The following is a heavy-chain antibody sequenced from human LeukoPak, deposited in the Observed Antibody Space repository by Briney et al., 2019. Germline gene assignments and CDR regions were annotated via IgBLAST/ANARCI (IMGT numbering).Heavy chain of an antibody. Sequence: ASVKVSCKASGFTFSDDYMHWVRQAPGQGPEWIGWINPKSGSTNYAQKLQGRVTMTRDTSISTAYMEVNRLRSDDTAVYYCGRRCSCVTCYSDAFDLWGQGTMVTAS. D-gene: IGHD2-15*01. CDR3: GRRCSCVTCYSDAFDL. V-gene: IGHV1-2*02. CDR1: GFTFSDDY. CDR2: INPKSGST. J-gene: IGHJ3*01.